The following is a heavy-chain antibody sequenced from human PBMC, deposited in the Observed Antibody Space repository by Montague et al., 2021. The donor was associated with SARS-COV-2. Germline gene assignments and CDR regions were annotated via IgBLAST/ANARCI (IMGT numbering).Heavy chain of an antibody. J-gene: IGHJ4*02. CDR2: INRDGSER. Sequence: SLRLSCAASKFTFGDYWMSWVRQAPGKGLEWLANINRDGSERYYVDSVKGRFTISRDNAKNSLYLQMNSLSAEDTTVYYCARDEGYTYYDFWSGYFVYWGQGTLITVSS. D-gene: IGHD3-3*01. V-gene: IGHV3-7*03. CDR1: KFTFGDYW. CDR3: ARDEGYTYYDFWSGYFVY.